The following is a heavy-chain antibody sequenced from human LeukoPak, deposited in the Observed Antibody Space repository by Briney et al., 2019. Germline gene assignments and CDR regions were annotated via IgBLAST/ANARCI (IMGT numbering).Heavy chain of an antibody. CDR2: IKEDGSEK. J-gene: IGHJ4*02. CDR1: GFLFSRYW. Sequence: GGSLRLSCAASGFLFSRYWMSWVRQAPGKGLEWVANIKEDGSEKYYVESMKRRFTISRDNVKNSLYLQINSLRAEDTAVYYCARDSFETDIDYWGQGTLVTVSS. CDR3: ARDSFETDIDY. V-gene: IGHV3-7*01. D-gene: IGHD1-14*01.